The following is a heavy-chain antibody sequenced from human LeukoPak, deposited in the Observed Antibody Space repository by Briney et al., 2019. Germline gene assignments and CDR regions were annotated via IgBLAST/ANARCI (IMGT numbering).Heavy chain of an antibody. J-gene: IGHJ4*02. CDR2: MNPNSGNT. D-gene: IGHD3-10*01. V-gene: IGHV1-8*01. Sequence: ASVKVSCKASGYTFTSYDINWVRQATGQGLEWMGWMNPNSGNTGYAQKFQGRVTMTRNTSISTAYMELSSLRSEDTAVYYCARALRVRGVRVLYYFDYWGQGTLVTVSS. CDR1: GYTFTSYD. CDR3: ARALRVRGVRVLYYFDY.